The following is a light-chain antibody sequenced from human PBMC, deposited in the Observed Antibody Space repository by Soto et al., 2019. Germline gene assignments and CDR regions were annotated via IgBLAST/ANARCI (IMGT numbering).Light chain of an antibody. V-gene: IGKV3-15*01. CDR2: GAS. J-gene: IGKJ5*01. CDR3: QQYNRWPPIT. Sequence: EIVMMQSPATLSVSPGERATLSCRASQIIANNLAWYQQKPGQAPRLLIYGASTRAPGIPARFSGSGSGTEFTLTISSLQSEDFGVYYCQQYNRWPPITFGQGTRLEIK. CDR1: QIIANN.